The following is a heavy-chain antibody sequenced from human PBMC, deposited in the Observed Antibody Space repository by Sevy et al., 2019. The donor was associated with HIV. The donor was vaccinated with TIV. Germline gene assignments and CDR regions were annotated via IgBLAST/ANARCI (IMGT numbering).Heavy chain of an antibody. Sequence: SETLSLTCTVSGGSISSYYWSWIRQPPGKGLEWIGYIYYSGSTNYNPSIKSRVTISVDTSKNQFSLKLSSVTAADTAMYYCARHKIDPDYGGNSGAFDIWGQGTMVTVSS. J-gene: IGHJ3*02. D-gene: IGHD4-17*01. CDR3: ARHKIDPDYGGNSGAFDI. V-gene: IGHV4-59*01. CDR2: IYYSGST. CDR1: GGSISSYY.